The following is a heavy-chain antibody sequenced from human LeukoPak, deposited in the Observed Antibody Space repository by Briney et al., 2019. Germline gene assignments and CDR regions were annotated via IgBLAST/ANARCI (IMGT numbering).Heavy chain of an antibody. CDR2: ITNSGST. V-gene: IGHV4-59*01. J-gene: IGHJ4*02. D-gene: IGHD3-3*01. CDR3: ARRFLGVEFDY. Sequence: PSETLSLTCAVSGASITSYYWGWIRQPPVKGQEWIGSITNSGSTNYNPSLKSRVTISLDTSKNQFSLKLSSVTAADTAVYYCARRFLGVEFDYWGQGTLVTVSS. CDR1: GASITSYY.